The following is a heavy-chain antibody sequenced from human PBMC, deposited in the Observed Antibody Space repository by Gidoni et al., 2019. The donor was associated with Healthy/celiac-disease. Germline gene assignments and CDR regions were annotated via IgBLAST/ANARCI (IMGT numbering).Heavy chain of an antibody. Sequence: QVQLVQSGAEVTKPGASVKVSCKASGYTFTSSYMHWVRQAPGQGLEWMGIINPSGGSTSYAQKFQGRVTMTRDTSTSTVYMELSSLRSEDTAVYYCAREAVVRVVAATPSCFDYWGQGTLVTVSS. V-gene: IGHV1-46*01. CDR2: INPSGGST. CDR1: GYTFTSSY. CDR3: AREAVVRVVAATPSCFDY. J-gene: IGHJ4*02. D-gene: IGHD2-15*01.